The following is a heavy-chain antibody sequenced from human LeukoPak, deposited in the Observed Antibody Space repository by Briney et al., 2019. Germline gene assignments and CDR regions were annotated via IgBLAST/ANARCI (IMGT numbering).Heavy chain of an antibody. J-gene: IGHJ3*02. Sequence: ASVTVSCKASGYTFTGYYMHWVRHAPGQGLEWMGWINPNSGGTNYAQKFQGWVTMTRDTSISTAYMELSRLRSDDTAVYYCARNIHDILTGLSDAFDIWGQGTMVTVSS. CDR1: GYTFTGYY. D-gene: IGHD3-9*01. CDR2: INPNSGGT. V-gene: IGHV1-2*04. CDR3: ARNIHDILTGLSDAFDI.